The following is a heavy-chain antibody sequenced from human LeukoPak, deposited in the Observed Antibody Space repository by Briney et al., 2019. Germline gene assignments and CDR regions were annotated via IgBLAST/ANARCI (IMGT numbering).Heavy chain of an antibody. J-gene: IGHJ4*02. V-gene: IGHV4-39*07. Sequence: ASETLSLTCTVSGGSISSSSYYWGWIRQPPGKGLEWIGSIYHSGSTYYNPSLKSRLTISADTSKNQFSLRLSSVTAADTAVYYCVRVDNGGNYFDYWGQGTLVTVSS. D-gene: IGHD4-23*01. CDR3: VRVDNGGNYFDY. CDR1: GGSISSSSYY. CDR2: IYHSGST.